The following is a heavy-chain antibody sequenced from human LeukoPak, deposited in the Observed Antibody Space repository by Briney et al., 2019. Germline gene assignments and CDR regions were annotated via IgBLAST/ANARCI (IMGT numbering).Heavy chain of an antibody. CDR2: ISSSGSI. Sequence: AGSLRLSCATSGFTFSTYEMGWVRQAPGKGLKWVSYISSSGSIYYTDSVKGRFTISRDNAKNSLYLQMNSLRAEDTAIYYCAREGYGGTSDAFDIWGQGTMVTVSS. CDR3: AREGYGGTSDAFDI. J-gene: IGHJ3*02. D-gene: IGHD4-23*01. V-gene: IGHV3-48*03. CDR1: GFTFSTYE.